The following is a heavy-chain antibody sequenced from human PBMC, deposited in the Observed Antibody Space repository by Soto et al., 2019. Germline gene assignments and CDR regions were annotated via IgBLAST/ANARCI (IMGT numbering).Heavy chain of an antibody. J-gene: IGHJ4*02. CDR3: ARDSLLWFGHSTYYFDY. Sequence: QVQLVQSGAEVKKPGSSVKVSCKASGGTFSSYAISWVRQAPGQGLEWMGGIIPIFGTANYAQKFQGRVTMTADESTSTAYMELSSMRSEDTAVYYCARDSLLWFGHSTYYFDYWGQGTLVTVSS. CDR2: IIPIFGTA. V-gene: IGHV1-69*01. CDR1: GGTFSSYA. D-gene: IGHD3-10*01.